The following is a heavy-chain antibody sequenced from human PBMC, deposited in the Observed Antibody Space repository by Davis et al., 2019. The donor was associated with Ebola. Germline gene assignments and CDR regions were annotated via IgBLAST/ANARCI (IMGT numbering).Heavy chain of an antibody. J-gene: IGHJ4*02. CDR1: GGSISSYY. D-gene: IGHD3-3*01. CDR3: ARGYYDFWSGYYTLYYFDY. V-gene: IGHV4-59*08. Sequence: SETLSLTCTVSGGSISSYYWSWIRQPPGKGLEWIGYIYYSGRTNYNPSLKSRVTISVDTSKNQFSLKLSSVTAADTAVYYCARGYYDFWSGYYTLYYFDYWGQGTLVTVSS. CDR2: IYYSGRT.